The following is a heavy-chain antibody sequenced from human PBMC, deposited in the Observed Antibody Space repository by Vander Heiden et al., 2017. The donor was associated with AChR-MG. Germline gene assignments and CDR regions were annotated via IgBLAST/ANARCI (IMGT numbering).Heavy chain of an antibody. V-gene: IGHV3-30*02. D-gene: IGHD3-22*01. J-gene: IGHJ4*02. CDR3: AKDRVPITMIVVVISTLD. CDR1: GFTFSSYG. Sequence: QVQLVESGGGVVQPGGSLRLSCAASGFTFSSYGMHWVRQAPGKGLEWVAFIRYDGSNKYYADSVKGRFTISRDNSKNTLYLQMNSLRAEDTAVYYCAKDRVPITMIVVVISTLDWGQGTLVTVSS. CDR2: IRYDGSNK.